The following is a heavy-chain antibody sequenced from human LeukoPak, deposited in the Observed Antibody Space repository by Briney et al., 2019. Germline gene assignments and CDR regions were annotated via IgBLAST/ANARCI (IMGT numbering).Heavy chain of an antibody. D-gene: IGHD5-24*01. CDR2: INSDGSST. CDR1: RFTFSTYW. Sequence: QPGGSLRLSCAASRFTFSTYWMHWVRQAPGKGLVWVSRINSDGSSTGYADSVKGRFTISRDNAKNSLYLQMNSLRAEDTAVYYCARETRVRWTDYWGQGILVTVSS. V-gene: IGHV3-74*01. J-gene: IGHJ4*02. CDR3: ARETRVRWTDY.